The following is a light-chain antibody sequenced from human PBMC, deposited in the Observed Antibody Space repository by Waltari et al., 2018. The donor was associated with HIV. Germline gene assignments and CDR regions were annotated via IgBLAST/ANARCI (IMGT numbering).Light chain of an antibody. Sequence: DIVMTQSPLSLPVTPGQPASISCRANQSLVYSDVNTYLNWFHQSPGQSPKRLIYKVSRRDSGVPGRFSGSGSGTDFTLKISRVEAEDVGFYFCMQGTHWPITFGQGTRLEMK. J-gene: IGKJ5*01. CDR1: QSLVYSDVNTY. CDR3: MQGTHWPIT. CDR2: KVS. V-gene: IGKV2-30*01.